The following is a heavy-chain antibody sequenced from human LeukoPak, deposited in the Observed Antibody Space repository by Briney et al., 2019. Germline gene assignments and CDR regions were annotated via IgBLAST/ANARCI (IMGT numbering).Heavy chain of an antibody. D-gene: IGHD1-26*01. CDR1: GGSISSYY. CDR2: IYYSGST. V-gene: IGHV4-59*08. Sequence: PSETLSLTCTVSGGSISSYYWSWIRQPPGKGLEWIGYIYYSGSTNYNPSLKSRVTISVDTSKNQFSLKLSSVTAADTAVYYCARHLYSGSYASWFDPWGQGTLVTVSS. J-gene: IGHJ5*02. CDR3: ARHLYSGSYASWFDP.